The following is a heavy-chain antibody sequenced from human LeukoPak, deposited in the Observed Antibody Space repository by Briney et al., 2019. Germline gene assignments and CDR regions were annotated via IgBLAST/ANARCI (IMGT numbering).Heavy chain of an antibody. Sequence: SETLSLTCAVYGGSFSGCYWSWIRQPPGKGLEWIGEINHSGSTNYNPSLKSRVTISVDTSKNQFSLKLSSVTAADAAVYYCARVKSPADFWSGYPKGRWFDPWGQGTLGTVPS. CDR1: GGSFSGCY. CDR2: INHSGST. V-gene: IGHV4-34*01. J-gene: IGHJ5*02. CDR3: ARVKSPADFWSGYPKGRWFDP. D-gene: IGHD3-3*01.